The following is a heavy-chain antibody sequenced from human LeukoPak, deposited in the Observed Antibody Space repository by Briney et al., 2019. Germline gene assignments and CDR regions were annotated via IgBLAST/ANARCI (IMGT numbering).Heavy chain of an antibody. CDR3: ARAKDIVVVVDNWFDP. CDR1: GYTFTSYG. D-gene: IGHD2-15*01. Sequence: GASVKVSCKASGYTFTSYGISWVRQAPGQGLEWMGRISAYNGNTNYAQKLQGRVTMTTDTSTSTAYMELRSLRSDDTAVYYCARAKDIVVVVDNWFDPWGQGTLVTVSS. J-gene: IGHJ5*02. CDR2: ISAYNGNT. V-gene: IGHV1-18*01.